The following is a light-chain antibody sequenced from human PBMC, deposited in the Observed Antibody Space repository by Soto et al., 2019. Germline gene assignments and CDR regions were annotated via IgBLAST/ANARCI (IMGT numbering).Light chain of an antibody. CDR1: QSVSSSY. V-gene: IGKV3D-20*01. Sequence: EIVLTQSPATLSLSPGERATLSCGASQSVSSSYLAWYQQKPGLAPRLLMYDASSRATGIPDRFSGSGSGTDFTLTISRLEPEDCAVYYCQQYSSSPYTFGQGTKLEIK. CDR3: QQYSSSPYT. CDR2: DAS. J-gene: IGKJ2*01.